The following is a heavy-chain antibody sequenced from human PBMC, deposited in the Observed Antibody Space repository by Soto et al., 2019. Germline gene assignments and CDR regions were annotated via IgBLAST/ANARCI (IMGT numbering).Heavy chain of an antibody. Sequence: GGSLRLSCAASGFTFSRYRMSWVRQAPGQGLEWVANIKEDGSEKYYVDSVKGRFTISRDNAKNSLYLQMNSLRAEDTAVYYCARHTISHITIFGLVHKPDGMDLWGQGTTVTVSS. CDR3: ARHTISHITIFGLVHKPDGMDL. D-gene: IGHD3-3*01. CDR2: IKEDGSEK. J-gene: IGHJ6*02. CDR1: GFTFSRYR. V-gene: IGHV3-7*01.